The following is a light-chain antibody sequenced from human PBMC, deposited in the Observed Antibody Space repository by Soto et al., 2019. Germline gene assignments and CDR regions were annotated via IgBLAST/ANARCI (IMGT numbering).Light chain of an antibody. Sequence: QSALTKPASVSGSRGQSIRIACTRSSGDIGGYNYVSWYQQHPGKAPTVMIYEVSNRPSGVSNRFSGSKSGNTASLTISGLQAADEADYYCSSYTSSSTLYVFGSGTKVTVL. CDR1: SGDIGGYNY. J-gene: IGLJ1*01. CDR3: SSYTSSSTLYV. CDR2: EVS. V-gene: IGLV2-14*01.